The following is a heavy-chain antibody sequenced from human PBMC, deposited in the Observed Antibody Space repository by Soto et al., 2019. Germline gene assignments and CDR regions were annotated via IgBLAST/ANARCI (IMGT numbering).Heavy chain of an antibody. CDR3: ARRFYYGMDV. J-gene: IGHJ6*02. V-gene: IGHV4-61*01. CDR1: GGSVSSGSYY. CDR2: IYYSGST. D-gene: IGHD3-3*01. Sequence: SETLSLTCTVSGGSVSSGSYYWSWIRQPPGKGLEWIGYIYYSGSTNYNPSLKSRVTISVDTSKNQFSLKLSSVTAADTAVYYCARRFYYGMDVRGQGTTVTVSS.